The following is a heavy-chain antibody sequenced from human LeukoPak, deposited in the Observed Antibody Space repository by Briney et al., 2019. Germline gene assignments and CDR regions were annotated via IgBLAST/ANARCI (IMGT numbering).Heavy chain of an antibody. CDR3: ARGDFCSKSNCYLRPMDV. J-gene: IGHJ6*03. V-gene: IGHV4-59*01. CDR1: GGSISDYY. Sequence: SETLSLTCTVSGGSISDYYWNWIRQPPGKGMEWIGYIYYSGSTTYNPSLKSRVTMSVDTAKNQFSLKLRSVTAADTAVYFCARGDFCSKSNCYLRPMDVWGKGTTVTVSS. D-gene: IGHD3-3*01. CDR2: IYYSGST.